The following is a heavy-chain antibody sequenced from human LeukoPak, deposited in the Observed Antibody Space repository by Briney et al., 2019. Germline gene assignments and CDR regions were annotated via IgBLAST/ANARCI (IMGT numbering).Heavy chain of an antibody. CDR1: GYTFTSYG. D-gene: IGHD6-19*01. Sequence: ASVKVSCKASGYTFTSYGISWVRQAPGQGLEWMGWISAYNGNTNYAQRLQGRVTMTTDTSTSTAYMELRSLRSDDTAVYYCAKRAIAVAGPGYFDYWGQGTLVTVSS. CDR2: ISAYNGNT. V-gene: IGHV1-18*01. J-gene: IGHJ4*02. CDR3: AKRAIAVAGPGYFDY.